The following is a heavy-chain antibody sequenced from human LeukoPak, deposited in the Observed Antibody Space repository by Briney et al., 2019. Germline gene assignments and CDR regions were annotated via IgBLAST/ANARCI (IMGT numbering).Heavy chain of an antibody. D-gene: IGHD6-13*01. Sequence: SQTLSLTCTVSGGSISSGDYYWSWIRQPPGKGLGWIGYIYYSGSTYYNPSLKSRVTISVDTSKNQFSLKLSSVTAADTAVYYCARGGTRIAAAGLDYWGQGTLVTVSS. CDR1: GGSISSGDYY. J-gene: IGHJ4*02. V-gene: IGHV4-30-4*01. CDR3: ARGGTRIAAAGLDY. CDR2: IYYSGST.